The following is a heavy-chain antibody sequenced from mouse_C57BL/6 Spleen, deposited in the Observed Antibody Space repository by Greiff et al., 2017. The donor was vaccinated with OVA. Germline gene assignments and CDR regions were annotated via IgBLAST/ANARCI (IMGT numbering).Heavy chain of an antibody. CDR2: IYPGSGNT. D-gene: IGHD1-1*01. V-gene: IGHV1-76*01. CDR3: AREGYYGSSVFDY. J-gene: IGHJ2*01. CDR1: GYTFTDYY. Sequence: VQLQQSGAELVRPGASVKLSCKASGYTFTDYYINWVKQRPGQGLEWIARIYPGSGNTYYNEKFKGKATLTAEKSSSTAYMQLSSLTSEDSAVYVCAREGYYGSSVFDYWGQGTTLTVSS.